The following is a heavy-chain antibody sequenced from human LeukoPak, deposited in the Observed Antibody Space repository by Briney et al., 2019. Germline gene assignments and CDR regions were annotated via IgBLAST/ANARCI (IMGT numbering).Heavy chain of an antibody. J-gene: IGHJ4*02. V-gene: IGHV4-59*06. CDR3: AGETYYYDSSGYYGGGNFDY. Sequence: SETLSLTCTVSGGSISSYYWSWIRQHPGKGLEWIGYIYYSGSTYYNPSLKSRVTISVDTSKNQFSLKLSSVTAADTAVYYCAGETYYYDSSGYYGGGNFDYWGQGTLVTVSS. D-gene: IGHD3-22*01. CDR1: GGSISSYY. CDR2: IYYSGST.